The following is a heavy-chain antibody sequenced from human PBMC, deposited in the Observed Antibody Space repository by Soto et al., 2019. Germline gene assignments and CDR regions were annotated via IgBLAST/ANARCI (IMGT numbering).Heavy chain of an antibody. CDR1: GYTFINYG. CDR2: ISAYKGET. D-gene: IGHD2-21*02. Sequence: QVPLVQSGAEVKKPGASVKVSCQASGYTFINYGVSWVRQAPGQGLEWMGWISAYKGETNYAQKPQCRGTMTTDTSTNTVDMELRRMRSDDTAVYYCARDIIHCGGDCYDDTFDIWGQGTMITVSS. J-gene: IGHJ3*02. CDR3: ARDIIHCGGDCYDDTFDI. V-gene: IGHV1-18*01.